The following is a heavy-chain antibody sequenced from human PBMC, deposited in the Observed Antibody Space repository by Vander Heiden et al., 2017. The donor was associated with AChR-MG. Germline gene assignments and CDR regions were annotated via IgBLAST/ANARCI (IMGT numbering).Heavy chain of an antibody. Sequence: QVQLVQSGAAVTKPASSVKGYRMDSGLTLRSYAISWVRQATGQGLEWMGGIIPIFGTANYAQKFQGRVTITADESTSTAYMELSSLRSEDTAVYYCARAQDGTGYYYYGMDVWGQGTTVTVSS. J-gene: IGHJ6*02. D-gene: IGHD3-10*01. CDR3: ARAQDGTGYYYYGMDV. V-gene: IGHV1-69*01. CDR2: IIPIFGTA. CDR1: GLTLRSYA.